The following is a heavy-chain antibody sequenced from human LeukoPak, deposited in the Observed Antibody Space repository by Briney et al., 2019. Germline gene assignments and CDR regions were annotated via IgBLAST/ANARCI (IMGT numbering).Heavy chain of an antibody. CDR1: GFTFGDHA. V-gene: IGHV3-49*04. J-gene: IGHJ4*02. D-gene: IGHD6-19*01. CDR2: IRSKAYRGTT. Sequence: GRSLRLSCTASGFTFGDHAMSWVRQAPGQGLEWVGFIRSKAYRGTTEYAASVKGRFTISRDDSNSIAYLQMNSLRAEDTAVYYCARATRVYSSGWTTYFDYWGQGTLVTVSS. CDR3: ARATRVYSSGWTTYFDY.